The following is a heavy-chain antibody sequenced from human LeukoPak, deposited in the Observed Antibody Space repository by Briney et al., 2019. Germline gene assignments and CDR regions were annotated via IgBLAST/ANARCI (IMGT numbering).Heavy chain of an antibody. D-gene: IGHD2-2*01. V-gene: IGHV4-4*09. J-gene: IGHJ3*01. CDR2: IYTSGIT. Sequence: PSETLSLTCTVSGSISSYYWSWIRQPPGKGLEWIGYIYTSGITNYNPSLKSRVTISVDTSKNQFSLDLSSVTAADSAVYYCARQKCTSASCLTKNAFDVWGQGTMVTVSS. CDR3: ARQKCTSASCLTKNAFDV. CDR1: GSISSYY.